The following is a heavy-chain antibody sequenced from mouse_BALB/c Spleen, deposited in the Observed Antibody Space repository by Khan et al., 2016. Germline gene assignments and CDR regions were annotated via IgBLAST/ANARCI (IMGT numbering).Heavy chain of an antibody. D-gene: IGHD2-3*01. CDR3: TILSNYDGSYVEMDY. Sequence: QVPLQQSGAELVRPGASVKLSCKALGYTFTDYEMHWVKQTPVHGLEWIGAIHPGSGGTAYNQKFKGKATLTADKSSSTAYMEFSSLTSEDSAVYYCTILSNYDGSYVEMDYCGQGTSVTVSS. V-gene: IGHV1-15*01. CDR2: IHPGSGGT. CDR1: GYTFTDYE. J-gene: IGHJ4*01.